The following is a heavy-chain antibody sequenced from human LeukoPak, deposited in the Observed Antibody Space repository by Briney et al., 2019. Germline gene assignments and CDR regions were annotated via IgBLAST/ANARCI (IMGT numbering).Heavy chain of an antibody. CDR2: ISWNSGSI. D-gene: IGHD1-26*01. J-gene: IGHJ4*02. CDR1: GFTFDDYA. V-gene: IGHV3-9*01. Sequence: PGGSLRLSCAASGFTFDDYAMHWVRQAPGKGLEWVSVISWNSGSIGYADSVKGRFTISRDNAKNSLYLQMNSLRAEDTALYYCAKDIGTSTTAIDYWGRGTQVTVSS. CDR3: AKDIGTSTTAIDY.